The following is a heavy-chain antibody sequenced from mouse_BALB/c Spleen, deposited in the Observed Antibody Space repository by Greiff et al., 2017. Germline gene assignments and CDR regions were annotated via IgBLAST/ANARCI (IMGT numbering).Heavy chain of an antibody. V-gene: IGHV2-9*02. CDR3: ARANWDGWYYFDY. CDR1: GFSLTSYG. J-gene: IGHJ2*01. CDR2: IWAGGST. Sequence: QVQLKESGPGLVAPSQSLSITCAVSGFSLTSYGVHWVRQPPGKGLEWLGVIWAGGSTNYNSALMSRLSISKDNSKSQVFLKMNSLQTDDTAMYYCARANWDGWYYFDYWGQGTTLTVSS. D-gene: IGHD4-1*01.